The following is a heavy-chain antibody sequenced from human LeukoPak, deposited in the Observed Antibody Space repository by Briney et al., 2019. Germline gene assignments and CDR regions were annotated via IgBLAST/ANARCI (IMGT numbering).Heavy chain of an antibody. J-gene: IGHJ4*02. CDR1: GFTFSSYA. V-gene: IGHV3-23*01. CDR2: ISGGGGST. Sequence: GGSLILSCAASGFTFSSYAMSWVRQAPGKGLEWVSAISGGGGSTYYADSVKGRFTISRDNSKNTLYLQMNSLRAEDTAVDYCATSLGYCSGGSCPPSYWGQGSLVTVSS. CDR3: ATSLGYCSGGSCPPSY. D-gene: IGHD2-15*01.